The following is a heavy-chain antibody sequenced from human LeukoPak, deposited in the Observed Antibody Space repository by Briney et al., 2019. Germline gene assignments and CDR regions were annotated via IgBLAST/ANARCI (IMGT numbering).Heavy chain of an antibody. J-gene: IGHJ4*02. CDR2: IRTNTYGGTT. CDR1: GFTFGDST. D-gene: IGHD3-22*01. V-gene: IGHV3-49*03. Sequence: GGSLRLSCTTSGFTFGDSTMSWFRQVPGKGLEWLSFIRTNTYGGTTEYAASVKGGFTISRDDSKYIAYLQMNSLKTEDTALYYCSSNTGFYYHPDYWGQGTLVTVSS. CDR3: SSNTGFYYHPDY.